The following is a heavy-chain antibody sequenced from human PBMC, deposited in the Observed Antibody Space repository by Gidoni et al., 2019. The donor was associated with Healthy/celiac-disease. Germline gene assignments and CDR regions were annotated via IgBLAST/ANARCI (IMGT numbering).Heavy chain of an antibody. CDR3: AKDRGWTPWY. CDR1: GFTFSSYA. CDR2: ISGSGGST. Sequence: EVQLLESGGGLVQPGGSLRLPCAALGFTFSSYAMRWVRQATGKGLEGVSAISGSGGSTYDADSVKGRFTISRDNSKNTLYLQMNSLRAEDTAVYYCAKDRGWTPWYWGQGTLVTVSS. D-gene: IGHD6-19*01. V-gene: IGHV3-23*01. J-gene: IGHJ4*02.